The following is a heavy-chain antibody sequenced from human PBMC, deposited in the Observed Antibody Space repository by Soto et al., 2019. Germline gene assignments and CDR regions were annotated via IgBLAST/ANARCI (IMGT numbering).Heavy chain of an antibody. CDR2: IDPSDSYT. CDR3: ARRGTAAHWFDP. Sequence: GESLKISCKGSGYSFTSYWISWVRQMPGKGLEWMGRIDPSDSYTNYSPSFQGHVTISADKSISTAYLQWSSLKASDTAMYYCARRGTAAHWFDPWGQGTLATVSS. CDR1: GYSFTSYW. V-gene: IGHV5-10-1*01. J-gene: IGHJ5*02. D-gene: IGHD6-13*01.